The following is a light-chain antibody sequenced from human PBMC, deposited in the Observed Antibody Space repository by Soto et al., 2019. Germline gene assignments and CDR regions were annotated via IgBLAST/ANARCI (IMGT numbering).Light chain of an antibody. Sequence: EIVITQSPATRSVSPGERATLSCRASQSVSRNVAWYQQKPGQAPRLLIHDASTRATGISVRFSGSGSGTEFTLTISSLQSEDFAVYYCQQYNNWLWPFGQGTKVEIK. CDR3: QQYNNWLWP. V-gene: IGKV3-15*01. J-gene: IGKJ1*01. CDR2: DAS. CDR1: QSVSRN.